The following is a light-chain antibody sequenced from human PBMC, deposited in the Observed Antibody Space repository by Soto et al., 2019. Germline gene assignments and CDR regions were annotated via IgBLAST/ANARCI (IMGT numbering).Light chain of an antibody. CDR3: QQFGSSRLT. V-gene: IGKV3-20*01. J-gene: IGKJ4*01. Sequence: EIVLTQSPGTLSLSPGERATLSCRASQGINSNYLAWYQQKPGQAPRLLIYGASSRATGIPDRFSGSGSGTDFTLTISRLEPEDFAVYYCQQFGSSRLTFGGGTKVEIK. CDR1: QGINSNY. CDR2: GAS.